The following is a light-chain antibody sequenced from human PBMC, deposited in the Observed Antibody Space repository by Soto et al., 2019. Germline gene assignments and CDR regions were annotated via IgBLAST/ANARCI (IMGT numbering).Light chain of an antibody. J-gene: IGLJ3*02. Sequence: QSALTQPASVSGSPGQSITISCTGTSSDVGGYNYVSWYQQHPGKAPKLMIYDVSNRPSGVSNRCSGSKSGNTASLTISGLQAEEEADYYCSSYTSSSTGVFGGGTTLTVL. CDR2: DVS. CDR3: SSYTSSSTGV. V-gene: IGLV2-14*01. CDR1: SSDVGGYNY.